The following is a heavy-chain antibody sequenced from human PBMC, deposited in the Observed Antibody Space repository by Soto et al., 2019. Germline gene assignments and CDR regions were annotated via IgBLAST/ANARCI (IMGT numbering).Heavy chain of an antibody. D-gene: IGHD6-13*01. CDR3: ARRGSSSWYGY. Sequence: QLQLQESGPGLVKPSETLSLTCTVSGGSISSSSYYWGWIRQPPGTGLEWIGSIYYSGGTYYNPSLKSRVTISVDTSKNQFSLKLSSVTAADTAVYYCARRGSSSWYGYWGQGTLVTVSS. CDR2: IYYSGGT. V-gene: IGHV4-39*01. CDR1: GGSISSSSYY. J-gene: IGHJ4*02.